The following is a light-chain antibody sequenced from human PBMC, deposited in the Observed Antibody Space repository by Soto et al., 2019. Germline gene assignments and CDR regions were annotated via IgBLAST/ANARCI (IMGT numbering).Light chain of an antibody. Sequence: EIVMTQSPATRSVSPGDRVTLSCRASQSINSDLAWYQQIPGQAPRLLIYGASNRATGIPARFSGSGSGTEFTLTISSPQSEDFAVYYCQQYNNWPRTFGQGTKVDIK. CDR1: QSINSD. V-gene: IGKV3-15*01. CDR2: GAS. J-gene: IGKJ1*01. CDR3: QQYNNWPRT.